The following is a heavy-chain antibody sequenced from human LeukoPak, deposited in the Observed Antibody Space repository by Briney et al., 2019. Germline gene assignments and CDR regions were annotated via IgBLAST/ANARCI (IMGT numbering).Heavy chain of an antibody. CDR1: GGTFSSYA. V-gene: IGHV1-69*13. D-gene: IGHD3-22*01. CDR3: VLRGYYDSAGSTAFDI. Sequence: APVKVSCKASGGTFSSYAISWVRQAPGRGLEWMGGIIPIFGTANYAQKFQGRVTITADESTSTAYMELSSLRSEDTAVYYCVLRGYYDSAGSTAFDIWGQGTMVTVS. CDR2: IIPIFGTA. J-gene: IGHJ3*02.